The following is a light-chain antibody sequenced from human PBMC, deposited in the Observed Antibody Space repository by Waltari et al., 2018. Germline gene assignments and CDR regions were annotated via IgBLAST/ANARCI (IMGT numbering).Light chain of an antibody. V-gene: IGKV1-39*01. CDR1: QSISLY. CDR3: QQNYNLPRT. CDR2: GSS. Sequence: DIQMTQTPSSLPASVGDRVTITCRPSQSISLYLKWYQHRPGKAPRLLIYGSSNLQRGVPSRFSGSGSGTDFTLTITNLQPEDFATYYCQQNYNLPRTFGQGTRVEI. J-gene: IGKJ1*01.